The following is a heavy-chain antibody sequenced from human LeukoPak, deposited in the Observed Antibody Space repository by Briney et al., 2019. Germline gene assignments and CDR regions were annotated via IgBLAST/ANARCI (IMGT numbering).Heavy chain of an antibody. D-gene: IGHD3-22*01. V-gene: IGHV1-8*01. J-gene: IGHJ4*02. CDR3: ARGRGSGLRKIEYYFDY. Sequence: ASVKVSCKASGYTFTSYDINWVRQATGQGLEWMGWMNPNSGNTGYAQKFQGRVTMTRNTSISTAYMELSSLRSEDTAVYYCARGRGSGLRKIEYYFDYWGQGTLVTVSS. CDR2: MNPNSGNT. CDR1: GYTFTSYD.